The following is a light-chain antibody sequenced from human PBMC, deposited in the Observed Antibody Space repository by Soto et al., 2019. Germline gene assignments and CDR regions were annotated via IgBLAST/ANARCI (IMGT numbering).Light chain of an antibody. J-gene: IGKJ4*01. CDR1: QSVSSSY. CDR2: GAS. Sequence: PGERATLSCRASQSVSSSYLAWYQQKPGQAPRLLIYGASSRATGIPDRFSGSGSGTDFTLTISRLEPEDFAVYYCQQYGSSPLTFGGGTKVDIK. V-gene: IGKV3-20*01. CDR3: QQYGSSPLT.